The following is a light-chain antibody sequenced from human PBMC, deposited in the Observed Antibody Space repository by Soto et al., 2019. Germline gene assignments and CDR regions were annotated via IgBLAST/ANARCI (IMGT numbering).Light chain of an antibody. V-gene: IGKV3-20*01. CDR2: GAS. CDR1: QSINSTY. J-gene: IGKJ4*01. Sequence: EIVLTQSPGTVSLSPGERATLSCRASQSINSTYLAWYHQKPGQAPRLLIYGASTRATGIPDRFSGSASGTDFTLTISRLEPGDFAVYYCQQYGSSPVTFGGGTKVDIK. CDR3: QQYGSSPVT.